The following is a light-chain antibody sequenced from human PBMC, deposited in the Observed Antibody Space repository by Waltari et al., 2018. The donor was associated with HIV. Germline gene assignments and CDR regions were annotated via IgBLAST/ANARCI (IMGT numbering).Light chain of an antibody. CDR2: HAS. J-gene: IGKJ1*01. CDR1: QTISNH. V-gene: IGKV1-39*01. Sequence: IQMTQSPSSLSASIGDRVTITIRASQTISNHLNCYQQKPGQAPKFLIYHASNLQNGVPPRCSGSGAGTDFTLSIASLQPEDFATYDCQQRHSIPRTFSQGTTVEI. CDR3: QQRHSIPRT.